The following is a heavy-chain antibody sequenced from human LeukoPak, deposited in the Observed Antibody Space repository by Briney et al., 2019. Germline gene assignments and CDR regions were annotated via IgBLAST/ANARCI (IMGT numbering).Heavy chain of an antibody. D-gene: IGHD4-17*01. CDR1: GGSISSSSYY. CDR2: IYYSGST. V-gene: IGHV4-39*07. J-gene: IGHJ6*02. Sequence: SETLSLTCTVSGGSISSSSYYWGWIRQPPGKGLEWIGSIYYSGSTYYNPSLKSRVTISVDTSKNQFSLKLSSVTAADTAVYYCVAYGDYYYYGMDVWGQGTTVTVSS. CDR3: VAYGDYYYYGMDV.